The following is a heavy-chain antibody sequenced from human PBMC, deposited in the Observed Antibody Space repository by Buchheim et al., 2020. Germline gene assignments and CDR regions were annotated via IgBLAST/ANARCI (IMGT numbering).Heavy chain of an antibody. CDR1: GFTFSSYG. CDR3: AKDGAVAGSHKRPFDY. V-gene: IGHV3-30*18. J-gene: IGHJ4*02. CDR2: ISYVGSNK. Sequence: QVQLVESGGGVVQPGRSLRLSCAASGFTFSSYGMHWVRQAPGKGLAWVAVISYVGSNKYYADSVKGRFTLSRDTSKNTLYLQMNSLRAEDTAVYYCAKDGAVAGSHKRPFDYWGQGSL. D-gene: IGHD6-19*01.